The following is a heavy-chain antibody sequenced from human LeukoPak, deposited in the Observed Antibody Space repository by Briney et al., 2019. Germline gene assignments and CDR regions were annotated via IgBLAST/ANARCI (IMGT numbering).Heavy chain of an antibody. D-gene: IGHD2-15*01. CDR2: ISGSGGST. Sequence: GGSLRLSCAASGFTFSSYAMSWVRQAPGKGLEWVSAISGSGGSTYYADSVKGRFTISRDNSKNTLYLQMNSLRAEDTAVYYCAKDSAASHLIYYYYGMDVWGQGTTVTDSS. V-gene: IGHV3-23*01. CDR1: GFTFSSYA. J-gene: IGHJ6*02. CDR3: AKDSAASHLIYYYYGMDV.